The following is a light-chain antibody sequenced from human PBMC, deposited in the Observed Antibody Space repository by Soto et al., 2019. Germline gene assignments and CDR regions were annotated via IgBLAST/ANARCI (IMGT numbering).Light chain of an antibody. V-gene: IGLV2-14*02. J-gene: IGLJ3*02. CDR2: EDT. CDR1: SGDIGSYNL. Sequence: QSVLTQPASVSGSPGQSITISCTGTSGDIGSYNLLFWYQQHAGKAPKLMIYEDTKRPSGVSDRFSASKSGTTASLTISGLEAEDEADYYCSAYTARSTLVFGGGTKLTVL. CDR3: SAYTARSTLV.